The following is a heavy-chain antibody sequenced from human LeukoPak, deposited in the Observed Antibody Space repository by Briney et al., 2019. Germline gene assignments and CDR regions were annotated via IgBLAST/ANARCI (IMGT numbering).Heavy chain of an antibody. D-gene: IGHD1-26*01. CDR2: IYSGGST. CDR1: GFTVSSNY. CDR3: ARDVGSGTYYRGYFDY. Sequence: PGGSLRLSCAASGFTVSSNYMSWVRQAPGKGLEWVSLIYSGGSTYYADSVKGRFTISRDNSKNTLYLQMNSLRAEDTAVYYCARDVGSGTYYRGYFDYWGQGTLVTVST. J-gene: IGHJ4*02. V-gene: IGHV3-66*01.